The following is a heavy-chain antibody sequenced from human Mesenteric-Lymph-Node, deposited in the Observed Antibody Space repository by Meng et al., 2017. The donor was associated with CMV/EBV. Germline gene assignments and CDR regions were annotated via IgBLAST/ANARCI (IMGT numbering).Heavy chain of an antibody. CDR3: ARGGRGYFDWLLTDSYYCYYGMDV. CDR1: GFTVSSNY. V-gene: IGHV3-66*02. J-gene: IGHJ6*02. CDR2: IYSGGST. D-gene: IGHD3-9*01. Sequence: GGSLRLSCAASGFTVSSNYMSWVRQAPGKGLEWVSVIYSGGSTYYADSVKGRFTISRDNSKNTLYLQMNSLRAEDTAVYYCARGGRGYFDWLLTDSYYCYYGMDVWGQGTTVTVSS.